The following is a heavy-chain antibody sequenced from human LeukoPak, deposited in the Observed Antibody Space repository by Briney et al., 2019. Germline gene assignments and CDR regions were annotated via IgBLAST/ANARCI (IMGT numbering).Heavy chain of an antibody. CDR1: GGSFSGYY. CDR2: IYYSGST. D-gene: IGHD2-2*01. Sequence: PSETLSLTCAVYGGSFSGYYWSRIRQPPGKGLEWIGYIYYSGSTNYNPSLKSRVTISVDTSKNQFSLKLSSVTAADTAVYYCARGYQLPGGPYGMDVWGQGTTVTVSS. V-gene: IGHV4-59*08. J-gene: IGHJ6*02. CDR3: ARGYQLPGGPYGMDV.